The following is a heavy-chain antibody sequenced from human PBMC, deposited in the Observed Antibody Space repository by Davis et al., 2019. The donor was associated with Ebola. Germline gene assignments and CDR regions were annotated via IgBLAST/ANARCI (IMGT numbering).Heavy chain of an antibody. CDR3: AKVHYDFWSGYYGKNWFDP. J-gene: IGHJ5*02. CDR2: MNPNSGNT. CDR1: GYTFTSYD. D-gene: IGHD3-3*01. V-gene: IGHV1-8*03. Sequence: ASVKVSCKASGYTFTSYDINWVRQATGQGLEWMGWMNPNSGNTGYAQKFQGRVTITRNTSISTAYMELSSLRSEDTAVYYCAKVHYDFWSGYYGKNWFDPWGQGTLVTVSS.